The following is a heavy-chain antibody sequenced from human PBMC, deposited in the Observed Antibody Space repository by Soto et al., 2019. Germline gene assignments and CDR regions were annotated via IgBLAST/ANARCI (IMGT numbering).Heavy chain of an antibody. Sequence: SETLSLTCTVSGGSISSYYWSWIRQPPGKGLEWIGYIYYTGSTNYNPSLKSRVTISVDTSKNQFSLKLSSVTAADTAVYYCARGSFRYYYYGMGFWGQGTTVTVSS. CDR1: GGSISSYY. CDR2: IYYTGST. V-gene: IGHV4-59*01. D-gene: IGHD3-10*01. J-gene: IGHJ6*02. CDR3: ARGSFRYYYYGMGF.